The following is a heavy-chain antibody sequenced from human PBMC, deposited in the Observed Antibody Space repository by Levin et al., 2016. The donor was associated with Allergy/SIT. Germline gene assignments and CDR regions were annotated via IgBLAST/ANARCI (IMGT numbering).Heavy chain of an antibody. CDR2: IYYRGPT. V-gene: IGHV4-39*01. D-gene: IGHD2-15*01. Sequence: RQAPGKGLEWIGSIYYRGPTYYNPSLNSRVTISEDTSKNQFSLKLNSVTAADTAVYYCARHAYCSAGSCYSNFDYWGQGTLVTVSS. CDR3: ARHAYCSAGSCYSNFDY. J-gene: IGHJ4*02.